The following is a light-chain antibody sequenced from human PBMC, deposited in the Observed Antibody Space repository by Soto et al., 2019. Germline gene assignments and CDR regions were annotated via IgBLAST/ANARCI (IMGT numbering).Light chain of an antibody. CDR2: DVS. CDR3: SSYTSSSTYV. Sequence: QSALTQPASVSGSPGQSIAISCTGTISDVGGYNYVSCYQQHPGKAPKLMIYDVSKRPSGVSNRFSGSKSGNTASLTISCLQAEDEADYYCSSYTSSSTYVFGNGTKVTVL. J-gene: IGLJ1*01. V-gene: IGLV2-14*03. CDR1: ISDVGGYNY.